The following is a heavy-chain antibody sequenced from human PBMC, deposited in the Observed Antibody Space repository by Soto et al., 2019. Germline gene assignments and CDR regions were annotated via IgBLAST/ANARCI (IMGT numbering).Heavy chain of an antibody. CDR2: MSPYNGNK. D-gene: IGHD3-3*01. V-gene: IGHV1-8*02. J-gene: IGHJ6*02. CDR3: ARAYDFWSGYYTDYYYYYGMDV. CDR1: GYTFTSYG. Sequence: GASVKVSCKASGYTFTSYGISWVRQAPGQGLEWMGWMSPYNGNKGYAQKLQGRVTMTRNTSISTAYMELSSLRSEDTAVYYCARAYDFWSGYYTDYYYYYGMDVWGQGTTVTVSS.